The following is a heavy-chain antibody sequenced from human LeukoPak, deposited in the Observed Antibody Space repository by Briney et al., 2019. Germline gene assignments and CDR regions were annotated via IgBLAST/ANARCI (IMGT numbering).Heavy chain of an antibody. CDR1: GFSLSTSGVG. CDR2: IYWNDDK. V-gene: IGHV2-5*01. D-gene: IGHD3-10*01. J-gene: IGHJ4*02. CDR3: AHCYGSGSYYIPDY. Sequence: SGPTLVNPTQTLTLTCTFSGFSLSTSGVGVGWIRQPPVKALKWLALIYWNDDKRSSPSQKRRLTITKDTSKHQVVLTMPNMDPVDTATYYCAHCYGSGSYYIPDYWGQGTLVTVSS.